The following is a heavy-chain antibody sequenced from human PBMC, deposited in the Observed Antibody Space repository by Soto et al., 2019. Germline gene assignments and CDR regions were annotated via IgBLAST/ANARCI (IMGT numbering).Heavy chain of an antibody. V-gene: IGHV1-69*02. CDR1: GGTFSSYT. CDR2: IIPILGIA. D-gene: IGHD3-10*01. J-gene: IGHJ5*02. CDR3: AIVYYGSSDRWFDP. Sequence: QVQLVQSGAEVKKPGSSVKVSCKASGGTFSSYTISWVRQAPGQGLEWMGRIIPILGIANYAQKFQGRVTXXAXKXKSTAYMERSSLRSEDTAVYYCAIVYYGSSDRWFDPWGQGTLVTVSS.